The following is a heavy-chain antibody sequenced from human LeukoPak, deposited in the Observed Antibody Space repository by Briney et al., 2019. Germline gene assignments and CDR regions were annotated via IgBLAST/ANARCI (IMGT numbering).Heavy chain of an antibody. V-gene: IGHV1-24*01. CDR2: FDPEDGET. Sequence: ASVKVSCKVSGYTLTELSMHWVRQAPGKGLEWMGGFDPEDGETIYAQKFQGRVTMTEDTSTDTAYMELSSLRSEDTAVYYCATTLYSSSWYEVAYWGQGTPVTVSS. CDR1: GYTLTELS. D-gene: IGHD6-13*01. CDR3: ATTLYSSSWYEVAY. J-gene: IGHJ4*02.